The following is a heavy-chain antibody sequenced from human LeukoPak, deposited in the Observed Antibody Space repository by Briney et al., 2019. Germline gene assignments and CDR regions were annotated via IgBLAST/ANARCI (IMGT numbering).Heavy chain of an antibody. CDR2: IYPGDSDT. V-gene: IGHV5-51*01. D-gene: IGHD2-2*01. CDR3: ATTLGYCSSTSCLDAFDI. J-gene: IGHJ3*02. CDR1: GYSFTSYW. Sequence: LGESLKISCKGSGYSFTSYWIGWVRQMPGKGLEWMGIIYPGDSDTRYSPSFQGQVTISADKSISTAYLQWSSLKASDTAMYYCATTLGYCSSTSCLDAFDIWGQGTMVTVSS.